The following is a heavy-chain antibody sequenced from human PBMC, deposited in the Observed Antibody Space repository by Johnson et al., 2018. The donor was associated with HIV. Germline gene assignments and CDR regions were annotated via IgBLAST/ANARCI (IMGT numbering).Heavy chain of an antibody. CDR1: GFTFDDYA. CDR3: VREGYSSSSDAFDI. J-gene: IGHJ3*02. D-gene: IGHD6-6*01. V-gene: IGHV3-66*01. CDR2: IYSGGTT. Sequence: VQLVESGGGVVRPGGSLRVSCEASGFTFDDYAMSWVRQAPGKGLEWVSLIYSGGTTFYTNSVKGRFTLSRDNSRNTLYLQMNSLRAEDTAIYYCVREGYSSSSDAFDIWGQGTMVTVSS.